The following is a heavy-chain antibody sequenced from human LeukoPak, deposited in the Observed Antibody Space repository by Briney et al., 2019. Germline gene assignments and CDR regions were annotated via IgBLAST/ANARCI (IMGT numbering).Heavy chain of an antibody. CDR3: ARDPSDYDFWTGTYYFSGLDV. J-gene: IGHJ6*02. D-gene: IGHD3-3*01. CDR1: GDTFNSHT. CDR2: TTPLLGVP. Sequence: SVKVSCKVSGDTFNSHTINWVRQAPGQGLDWMGRTTPLLGVPYYSQKFQGRVTITADKSANMAYMELNTLRPDDTAVYYCARDPSDYDFWTGTYYFSGLDVWGQGTSVTVSS. V-gene: IGHV1-69*04.